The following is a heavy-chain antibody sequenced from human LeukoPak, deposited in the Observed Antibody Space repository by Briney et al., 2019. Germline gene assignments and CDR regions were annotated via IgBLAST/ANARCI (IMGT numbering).Heavy chain of an antibody. D-gene: IGHD3-22*01. CDR3: AREDSSGYLSGEGGYFDY. CDR1: GGSISSYY. Sequence: KPSETLSLTCTVSGGSISSYYWSWIREPPGKGLEWIGYIYYSGSTNYNPSLKSRVTISVDTSKNQFSLKLSSVTAADTAVYYCAREDSSGYLSGEGGYFDYWGQGTLVTVSS. J-gene: IGHJ4*02. V-gene: IGHV4-59*01. CDR2: IYYSGST.